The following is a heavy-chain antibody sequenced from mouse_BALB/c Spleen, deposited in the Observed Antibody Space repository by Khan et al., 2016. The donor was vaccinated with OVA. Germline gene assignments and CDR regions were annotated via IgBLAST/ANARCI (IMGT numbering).Heavy chain of an antibody. J-gene: IGHJ3*01. CDR2: FYPGDGDT. V-gene: IGHV1-87*01. CDR1: GYTFTPYW. Sequence: QVQLQQSGAELARPGASVKLSCKASGYTFTPYWMQWVKQRPGQGLEWIGAFYPGDGDTRYTQKFKGKATLTADKSSSTAYMQLSSLASEDSAVYYCARCYDGYYASFAYWGQGTLVTVSA. CDR3: ARCYDGYYASFAY. D-gene: IGHD2-3*01.